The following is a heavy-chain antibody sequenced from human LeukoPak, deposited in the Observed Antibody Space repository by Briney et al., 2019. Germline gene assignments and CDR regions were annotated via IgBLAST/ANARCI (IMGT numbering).Heavy chain of an antibody. CDR1: GFTFSSYG. D-gene: IGHD3-22*01. J-gene: IGHJ4*02. CDR2: IWYDGSNK. CDR3: AKDQNYESSGYYGGFDC. Sequence: GRSLRLSCAASGFTFSSYGMHWVRQAPGKGLEWVAVIWYDGSNKYYADSVKGRFTISRDNSKNTLNLQMNSLRAEDTALYYCAKDQNYESSGYYGGFDCWGQGTLVTVSS. V-gene: IGHV3-33*06.